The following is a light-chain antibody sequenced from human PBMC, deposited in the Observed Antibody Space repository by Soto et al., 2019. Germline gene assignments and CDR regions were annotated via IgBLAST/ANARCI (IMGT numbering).Light chain of an antibody. V-gene: IGKV3-20*01. J-gene: IGKJ2*01. CDR3: QQYRSIPHT. CDR1: QSVDNRY. Sequence: ESVLTQSPGTLSLSPGERATLSCRASQSVDNRYFAWYQQKPGQAPRLLIYGISTRGTGIPARFSSSGAGTDVTLTISSREAEDFVVYYCQQYRSIPHTFGQGTKLEVK. CDR2: GIS.